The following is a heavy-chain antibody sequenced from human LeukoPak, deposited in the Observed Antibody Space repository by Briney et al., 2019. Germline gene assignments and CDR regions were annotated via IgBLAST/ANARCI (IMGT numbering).Heavy chain of an antibody. D-gene: IGHD4-17*01. Sequence: GGSLRLSCAASEFSVGSNYMTWVRQAPGKGLEWVSLIYSGGSTYYADSVKGRFTISRDNSKNTLYLQMNSLRVEDTAVYYCARRGDPAYFYMDVWGKGTTVTISS. J-gene: IGHJ6*03. CDR2: IYSGGST. CDR1: EFSVGSNY. CDR3: ARRGDPAYFYMDV. V-gene: IGHV3-53*01.